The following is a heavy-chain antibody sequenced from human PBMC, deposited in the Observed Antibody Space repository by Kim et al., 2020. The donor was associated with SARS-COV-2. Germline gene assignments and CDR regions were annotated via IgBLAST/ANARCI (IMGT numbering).Heavy chain of an antibody. CDR1: GGSISSYY. CDR2: IYYSGST. Sequence: SETLSLTCTVSGGSISSYYWSWIRQPPGKGLEWIGYIYYSGSTNYNPSLKSRVTISVDTSKNQFSLKLSSVTAADTAVYYCARDLCSSTSCYAGRILGYFDLWGRGTLVTVSS. V-gene: IGHV4-59*01. D-gene: IGHD2-2*01. CDR3: ARDLCSSTSCYAGRILGYFDL. J-gene: IGHJ2*01.